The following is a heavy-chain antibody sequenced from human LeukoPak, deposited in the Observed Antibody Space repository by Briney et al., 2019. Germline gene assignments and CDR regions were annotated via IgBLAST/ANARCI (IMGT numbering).Heavy chain of an antibody. CDR2: ISAYNGNT. V-gene: IGHV1-18*01. Sequence: ASVKVSCKASGYTFTSYGISWVRQAPGQGLEWMGWISAYNGNTNYAQKLQGRVTMTTDTSTSTAYMELSSLRSEDTAVYYCARDQATGYDYGGNWGYWGQGTLVTVSS. J-gene: IGHJ4*02. D-gene: IGHD4-23*01. CDR3: ARDQATGYDYGGNWGY. CDR1: GYTFTSYG.